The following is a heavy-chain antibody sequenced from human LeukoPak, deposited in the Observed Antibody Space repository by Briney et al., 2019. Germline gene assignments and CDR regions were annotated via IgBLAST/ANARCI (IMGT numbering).Heavy chain of an antibody. CDR2: ITRDSIYT. D-gene: IGHD3-10*02. J-gene: IGHJ6*04. V-gene: IGHV3-21*01. CDR3: AELGITMIGGV. CDR1: GFTFSNYN. Sequence: PGGSLRLSCAASGFTFSNYNMNWVRQTPGKGLEWVSSITRDSIYTFYADSVKGRFTISRDNAKNSLYLQMNSLRAEDTAVYYCAELGITMIGGVWGKGTTVTISS.